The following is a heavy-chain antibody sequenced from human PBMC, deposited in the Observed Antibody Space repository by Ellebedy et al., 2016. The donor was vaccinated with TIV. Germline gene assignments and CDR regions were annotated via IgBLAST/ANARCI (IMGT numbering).Heavy chain of an antibody. CDR1: GYTFTGYY. Sequence: AASVKVSCKASGYTFTGYYMHWVRQAPGQGLEWMGWINPNSGGTTYAQKFQGRVTMTTDTSSSTAYMELRSLRSDDTAVYYCARDSGTQMYYHGSGRQGATWHYWGQGTLVTVSS. J-gene: IGHJ4*02. V-gene: IGHV1-2*02. D-gene: IGHD3-10*01. CDR2: INPNSGGT. CDR3: ARDSGTQMYYHGSGRQGATWHY.